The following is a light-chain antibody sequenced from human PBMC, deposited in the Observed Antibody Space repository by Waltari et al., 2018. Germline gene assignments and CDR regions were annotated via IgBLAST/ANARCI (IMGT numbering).Light chain of an antibody. Sequence: QSALTQPASVSGSPGQSTPTSRTGSSSDVGNYNLVSWYQQYPGKVPKLMIYEDTKRPSGLSDRFSGSKSGNTASLTISGLQAEDEADYYCCSYTTFSTLVFGAGTKVTVL. CDR2: EDT. CDR3: CSYTTFSTLV. J-gene: IGLJ2*01. CDR1: SSDVGNYNL. V-gene: IGLV2-23*01.